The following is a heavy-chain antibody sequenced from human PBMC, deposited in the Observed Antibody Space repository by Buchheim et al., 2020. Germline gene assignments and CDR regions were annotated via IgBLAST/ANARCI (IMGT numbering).Heavy chain of an antibody. CDR1: GGSFSGYY. V-gene: IGHV4-34*01. J-gene: IGHJ6*02. D-gene: IGHD1-26*01. CDR3: ARGRGSGSHRYYYYGMDV. CDR2: INHSGST. Sequence: QVQLQQWGAGLLKPSETLSLTCAVYGGSFSGYYWSWIRQPPGKGLEWIGEINHSGSTNYNPSLKSRVTISVDTSKNQFSLQLSSVTAADTAVYYCARGRGSGSHRYYYYGMDVWGQGTT.